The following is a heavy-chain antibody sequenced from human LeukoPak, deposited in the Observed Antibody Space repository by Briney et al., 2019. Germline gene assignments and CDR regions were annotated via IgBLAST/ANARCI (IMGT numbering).Heavy chain of an antibody. CDR2: ISGSDYT. CDR3: AKSRNFYFYFMEV. V-gene: IGHV3-23*01. Sequence: GGSLRLSCAASGFNFSDYGMIWVRQAPGKGLEWVSGISGSDYTDHADSVKGRFTISRDNSKNTLYLQMNSLRAEVTALYYCAKSRNFYFYFMEVSGRGTKVTISS. J-gene: IGHJ6*03. CDR1: GFNFSDYG.